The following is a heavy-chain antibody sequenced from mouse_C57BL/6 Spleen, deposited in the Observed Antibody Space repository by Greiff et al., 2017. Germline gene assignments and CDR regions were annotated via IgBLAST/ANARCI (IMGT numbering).Heavy chain of an antibody. CDR1: GFTFSSYA. J-gene: IGHJ2*01. D-gene: IGHD1-3*01. CDR2: ISDGGSYT. CDR3: ARRVNYYFDY. V-gene: IGHV5-4*03. Sequence: EVMLVESGGGLVKPGGSLKLSCAASGFTFSSYAMSWVRQTPEKRLEWVATISDGGSYTYYPDNVKGRFTISRDKAKNNLYLQMSHLKSEDTAMYYCARRVNYYFDYWGQGTTLTVSS.